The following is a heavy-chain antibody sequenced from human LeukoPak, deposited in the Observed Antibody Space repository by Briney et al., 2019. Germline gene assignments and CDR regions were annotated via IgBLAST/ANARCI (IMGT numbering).Heavy chain of an antibody. D-gene: IGHD3-10*01. CDR2: ISAYDGNT. CDR3: ARRQRGVVWDYFDY. J-gene: IGHJ4*02. Sequence: ATVKVSCKASGYTFTSYGIRWVRQAPGQGLEWMGWISAYDGNTNYAQKLQGRVTMTTDTSTSTAYMELRSLRSDDTAVYYCARRQRGVVWDYFDYWGQGTLVTVHS. V-gene: IGHV1-18*01. CDR1: GYTFTSYG.